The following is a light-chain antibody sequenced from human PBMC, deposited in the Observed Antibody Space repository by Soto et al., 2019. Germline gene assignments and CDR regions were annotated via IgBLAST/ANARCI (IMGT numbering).Light chain of an antibody. CDR2: GVS. J-gene: IGLJ1*01. Sequence: QSVLTQPPSAPGSPGQSVTISCTGTSSDIGASNFVSWYQQHPGKVPKLIIYGVSNRPSGVSNRFSGSKSGNTAFLTISGLQPEDEADYYCSSFTGTTTLDVFGTGTKLTVL. V-gene: IGLV2-14*03. CDR1: SSDIGASNF. CDR3: SSFTGTTTLDV.